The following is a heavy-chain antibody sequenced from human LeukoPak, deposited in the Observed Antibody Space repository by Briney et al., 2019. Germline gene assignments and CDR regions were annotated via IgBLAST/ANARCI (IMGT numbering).Heavy chain of an antibody. J-gene: IGHJ6*03. CDR2: IYYSGST. CDR3: ARETRGYSSAGWYYYMDV. D-gene: IGHD5-18*01. Sequence: PPETLSLTCTVSGGSISSYYWSWIRQPPGKGLEWIGYIYYSGSTNYNPSLKSRVTISVDTSKNQFSLKLSSVTAADTAVYYCARETRGYSSAGWYYYMDVWGKGTTVTVSS. V-gene: IGHV4-59*01. CDR1: GGSISSYY.